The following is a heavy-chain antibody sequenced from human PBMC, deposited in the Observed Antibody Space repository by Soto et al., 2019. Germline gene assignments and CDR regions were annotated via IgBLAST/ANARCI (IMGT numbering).Heavy chain of an antibody. D-gene: IGHD2-15*01. V-gene: IGHV1-3*01. J-gene: IGHJ4*02. Sequence: GSVKVYCKASGYTFTSYAMHWVRQAPGQRLEWMGWINAGNGNTKYSQKFQGRVTITRDTSASTAYMELSSLRSEDTAVYYCARAAFCSGGSCYHFDYWGQGTLVTVSS. CDR2: INAGNGNT. CDR1: GYTFTSYA. CDR3: ARAAFCSGGSCYHFDY.